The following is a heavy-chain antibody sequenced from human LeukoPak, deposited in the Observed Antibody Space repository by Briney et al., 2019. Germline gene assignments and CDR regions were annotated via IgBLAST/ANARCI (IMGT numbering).Heavy chain of an antibody. V-gene: IGHV3-74*01. CDR2: INSDGSST. D-gene: IGHD2/OR15-2a*01. J-gene: IGHJ4*02. CDR1: GFTFSSYW. Sequence: GGPLRLSCAASGFTFSSYWMHWVRQAPGQGLVWVSRINSDGSSTRYADSVKGRFTISRDNAKNTLYLQMNSLRAEDTAVYHCVRDNDSIFDNWGQGTLVTVSS. CDR3: VRDNDSIFDN.